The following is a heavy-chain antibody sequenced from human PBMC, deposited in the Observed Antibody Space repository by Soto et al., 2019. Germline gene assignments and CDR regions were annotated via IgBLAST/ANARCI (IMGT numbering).Heavy chain of an antibody. J-gene: IGHJ5*02. CDR3: ARAGSHGGNWFDP. CDR2: IYYRGST. Sequence: QVQLQESGPGLVRPSETLSLTCTVSGGSISSYYWSWIRQPPGKGLELIGYIYYRGSTNYNPSPKSRVTISVDTSKNQFSLKLSSVTAADTAMYYCARAGSHGGNWFDPWGQGTLVTVSS. V-gene: IGHV4-59*01. CDR1: GGSISSYY. D-gene: IGHD3-16*01.